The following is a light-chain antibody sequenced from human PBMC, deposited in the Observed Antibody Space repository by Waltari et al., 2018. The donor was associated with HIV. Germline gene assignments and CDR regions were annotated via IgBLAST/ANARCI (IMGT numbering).Light chain of an antibody. CDR3: QQYDTSSLT. Sequence: EIVLTQSPGTLSLSPGERATLSCRASQSVRSTYLAWYQQKPGQAPRLLIYGASSRASGIPDRFSGSGSGTDFTLTISRLEPEDFAVYYCQQYDTSSLTFGPGTKVDIK. J-gene: IGKJ3*01. V-gene: IGKV3-20*01. CDR2: GAS. CDR1: QSVRSTY.